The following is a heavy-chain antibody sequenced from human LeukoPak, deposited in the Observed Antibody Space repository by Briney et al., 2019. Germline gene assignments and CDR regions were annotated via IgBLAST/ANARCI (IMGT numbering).Heavy chain of an antibody. CDR1: GGSISSSSYY. V-gene: IGHV4-39*01. Sequence: SETLSLTCTVSGGSISSSSYYWGWIRQPPGKGLEWIGSIYYSGSTYYNPSLKSRVTISVDTSKNQFSLKLSSVTAADTAVYYCARQVKLRGIPYYFDYWGQGTLVTASS. CDR3: ARQVKLRGIPYYFDY. D-gene: IGHD2-21*01. CDR2: IYYSGST. J-gene: IGHJ4*02.